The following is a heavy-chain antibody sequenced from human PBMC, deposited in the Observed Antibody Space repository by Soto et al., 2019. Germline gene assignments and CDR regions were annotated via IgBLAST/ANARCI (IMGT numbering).Heavy chain of an antibody. D-gene: IGHD3-10*01. CDR1: GYTFTNYY. Sequence: QVQLVQSGAEVKKPGTSVKVSCKASGYTFTNYYIHWVRQAPGQGLEWMGIINPKSGGTTYAQKLQGRITMTGDTSTSTDYMELNSLRSEDTAVYYCARDQSVLLWFGEFPHYYYYYGMDLWGQGTTVTVSS. V-gene: IGHV1-46*01. CDR3: ARDQSVLLWFGEFPHYYYYYGMDL. CDR2: INPKSGGT. J-gene: IGHJ6*02.